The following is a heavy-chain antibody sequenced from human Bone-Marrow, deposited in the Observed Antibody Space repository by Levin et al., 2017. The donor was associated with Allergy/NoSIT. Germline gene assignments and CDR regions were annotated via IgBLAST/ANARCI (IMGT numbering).Heavy chain of an antibody. V-gene: IGHV4-61*02. D-gene: IGHD6-13*01. J-gene: IGHJ4*02. CDR2: IHTSGST. Sequence: SETLSLTCTVFGGSISSGSYYWSWIRQPAGTGLEWIGRIHTSGSTNYNPSLNSRVTISVDTSKNQFSLKLSSVTAADTAVYYCARGPTAGTGDWGQGTLVTVSS. CDR1: GGSISSGSYY. CDR3: ARGPTAGTGD.